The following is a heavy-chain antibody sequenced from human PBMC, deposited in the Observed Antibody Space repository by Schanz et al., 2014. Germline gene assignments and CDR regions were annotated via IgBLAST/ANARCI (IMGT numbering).Heavy chain of an antibody. J-gene: IGHJ4*02. CDR1: GFVFGDCY. V-gene: IGHV3-11*01. CDR2: IGNGGVTI. Sequence: QVQVVQSGGGLVKPGGSLRLSCAASGFVFGDCYMTWIRQAPGRGLEWVSYIGNGGVTIYYADSVKGRFTISRDNSKNSLYLQMNSLRAEDTAVYYCARIGGSVFDYWAQGTLVTVSS. CDR3: ARIGGSVFDY. D-gene: IGHD3-10*01.